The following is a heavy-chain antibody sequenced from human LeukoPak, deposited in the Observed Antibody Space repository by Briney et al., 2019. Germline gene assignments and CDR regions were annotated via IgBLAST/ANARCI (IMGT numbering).Heavy chain of an antibody. Sequence: PSETLSLTCTVSGGSISSGGYYWNWIRQHPGKGLEWIGYIYYSGSTYYTPSLRSRLTISVDTSRNQFSLKLNSVTAEDTAVYYCARGGHGLTLARCFDIWGRGTLVTVSS. CDR3: ARGGHGLTLARCFDI. CDR2: IYYSGST. V-gene: IGHV4-31*03. CDR1: GGSISSGGYY. J-gene: IGHJ3*02. D-gene: IGHD3/OR15-3a*01.